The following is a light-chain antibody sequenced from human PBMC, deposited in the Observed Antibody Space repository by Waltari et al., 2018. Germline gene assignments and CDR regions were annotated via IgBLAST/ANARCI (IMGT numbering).Light chain of an antibody. CDR2: EVS. CDR3: QKYGTLPAT. V-gene: IGKV3-20*01. Sequence: ELVLTQSPGTLSLSPGERATLSCRASQSLSGTLAWYQQKPGQAPRLLIYEVSSRASGIPDRFGGSGSRTDFSLTISRLEPEDFAVYYCQKYGTLPATFGQGTKVEFK. J-gene: IGKJ1*01. CDR1: QSLSGT.